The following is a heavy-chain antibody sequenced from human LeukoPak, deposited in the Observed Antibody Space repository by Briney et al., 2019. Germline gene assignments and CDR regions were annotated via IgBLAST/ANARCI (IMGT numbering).Heavy chain of an antibody. CDR3: AKPGYDTSGWFDS. CDR2: ISNSGGRI. D-gene: IGHD3-22*01. J-gene: IGHJ5*01. V-gene: IGHV3-23*01. CDR1: GFTFSSYA. Sequence: GGSLRLSCAASGFTFSSYAMSWVRQAPGKGLEWVSDISNSGGRIKYADSVKGRFTISRDNSRNTLFLQMNSLRVDDTAIYYCAKPGYDTSGWFDSWGQGTLVTVSS.